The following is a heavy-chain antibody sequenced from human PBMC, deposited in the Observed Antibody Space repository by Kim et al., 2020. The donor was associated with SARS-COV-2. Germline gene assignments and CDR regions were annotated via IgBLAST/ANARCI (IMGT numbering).Heavy chain of an antibody. D-gene: IGHD2-15*01. CDR3: ARKDCSGGSCPFDP. V-gene: IGHV3-74*01. Sequence: DSVKCRFPISRDNAKHTLYLQMNSLGAEDTALYYCARKDCSGGSCPFDPWGQGTLVTVSS. J-gene: IGHJ5*02.